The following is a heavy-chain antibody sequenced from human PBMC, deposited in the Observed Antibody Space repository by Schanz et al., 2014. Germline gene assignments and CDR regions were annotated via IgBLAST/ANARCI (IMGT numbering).Heavy chain of an antibody. CDR2: IIPILGIA. CDR1: GYTFSDYY. J-gene: IGHJ4*02. D-gene: IGHD1-26*01. Sequence: QVQLVQSGAEVKKPGASVKVSCKASGYTFSDYYIHWVRQAPGQGLEWMGRIIPILGIANYAQRFQGRVTITADTSTTTAYMELSGLRSEDTAVYFCARDNGRIPAANSFDYWGQGTRVTVSS. CDR3: ARDNGRIPAANSFDY. V-gene: IGHV1-69*09.